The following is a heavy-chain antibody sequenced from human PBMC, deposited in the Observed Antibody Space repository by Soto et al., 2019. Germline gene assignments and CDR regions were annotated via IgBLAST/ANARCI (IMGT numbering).Heavy chain of an antibody. CDR2: ISFDGNNI. D-gene: IGHD3-22*01. CDR3: AKNTHYADTSGYYPFDY. Sequence: PGGSLRLSCAASGFTFSSYAMHWVRQAPGKGLEWVALISFDGNNIYFSDSLKGRSTISRDDSKNTMYLQMSSLRAEDTAVYYCAKNTHYADTSGYYPFDYWGQGTLVTVSS. V-gene: IGHV3-30*18. CDR1: GFTFSSYA. J-gene: IGHJ4*02.